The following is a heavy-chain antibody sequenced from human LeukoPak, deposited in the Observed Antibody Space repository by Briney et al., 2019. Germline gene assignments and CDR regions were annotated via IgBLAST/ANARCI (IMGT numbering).Heavy chain of an antibody. CDR3: ARGNTPYCSGGSCYSGIGYYYYMDV. J-gene: IGHJ6*03. Sequence: PGGSLRLSCTTSGFTFGDYGMSWVRQAPGKGLEWVANIKQDGSEKYYVDSVKGRFTISRDNAKNSLYLQMNSLRAEDTAVYYCARGNTPYCSGGSCYSGIGYYYYMDVWGKGTTVTISS. CDR1: GFTFGDYG. V-gene: IGHV3-7*01. D-gene: IGHD2-15*01. CDR2: IKQDGSEK.